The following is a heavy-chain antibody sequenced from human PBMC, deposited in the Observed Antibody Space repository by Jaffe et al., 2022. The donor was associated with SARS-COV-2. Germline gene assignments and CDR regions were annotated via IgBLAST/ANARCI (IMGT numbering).Heavy chain of an antibody. V-gene: IGHV3-21*01. CDR3: VSTMIANLDC. D-gene: IGHD3-22*01. J-gene: IGHJ4*02. CDR2: ISSSSSYI. Sequence: EVQLVESGGGLVKPGGSLRLSCAASGFTFTIYGMNWVRQAPGKGLEWVSSISSSSSYIYYADSVKGRFTISRDNAKNSLYLQMNSLRAEDTAVYYCVSTMIANLDCWGQGTLVTVSS. CDR1: GFTFTIYG.